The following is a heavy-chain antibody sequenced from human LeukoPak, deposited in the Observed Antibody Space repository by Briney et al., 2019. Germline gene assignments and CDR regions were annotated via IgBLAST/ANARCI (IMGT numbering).Heavy chain of an antibody. Sequence: ASVKVSCKASGYTLTSYAMNWVRQAPGQGLEWMGYINTNTGNPTYVQGFTGRFVFSLDTSVSTAYLQIKSLKAEDTAVYYCVRTYYDILNGYGWFDPWGQGTLVTVSS. D-gene: IGHD3-9*01. CDR2: INTNTGNP. CDR3: VRTYYDILNGYGWFDP. J-gene: IGHJ5*02. V-gene: IGHV7-4-1*02. CDR1: GYTLTSYA.